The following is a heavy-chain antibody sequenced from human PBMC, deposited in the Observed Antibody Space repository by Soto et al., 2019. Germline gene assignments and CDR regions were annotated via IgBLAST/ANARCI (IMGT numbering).Heavy chain of an antibody. CDR2: INPNSGGT. J-gene: IGHJ6*02. CDR1: GYTFTGYY. Sequence: ASVKVSCKASGYTFTGYYMHWVRQAPGQGLEWMGWINPNSGGTNYAQKFQGRVTMTRDTSISTAYMELSRLRSDDTAVYYCVRLVGRYDFRSGYYYGMDVWGQGTTVTVSS. CDR3: VRLVGRYDFRSGYYYGMDV. V-gene: IGHV1-2*02. D-gene: IGHD3-3*01.